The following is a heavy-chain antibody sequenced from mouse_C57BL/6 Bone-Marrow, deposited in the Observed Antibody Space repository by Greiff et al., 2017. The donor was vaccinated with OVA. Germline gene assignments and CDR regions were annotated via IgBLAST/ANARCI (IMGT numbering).Heavy chain of an antibody. V-gene: IGHV1-59*01. CDR3: APMDY. Sequence: QFQLQQPGAELVRPGTSVTLSCKASGYTFTSYWMHWVKQRPGQGLEWIGVIDPSDSYTNYNQKFKGKATLTVDTSSSTAYMQLSSLTSEDSAVYYCAPMDYWGQGTSVTVSS. CDR1: GYTFTSYW. CDR2: IDPSDSYT. J-gene: IGHJ4*01.